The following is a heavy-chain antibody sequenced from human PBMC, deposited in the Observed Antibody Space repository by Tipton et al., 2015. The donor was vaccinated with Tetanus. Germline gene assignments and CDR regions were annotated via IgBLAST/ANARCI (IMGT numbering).Heavy chain of an antibody. Sequence: SLRLSCAASGFTFSTYDMSWVRQAPGKGLEWVSSISGSGDTTYYADSVRGRFTVSRDNSKDTVYLDVRSLRDEDTAVYYCATDGLPRGFVMVEATTQKYFRHWGRGTLVTVSS. CDR1: GFTFSTYD. CDR3: ATDGLPRGFVMVEATTQKYFRH. CDR2: ISGSGDTT. J-gene: IGHJ1*01. D-gene: IGHD2-21*01. V-gene: IGHV3-23*01.